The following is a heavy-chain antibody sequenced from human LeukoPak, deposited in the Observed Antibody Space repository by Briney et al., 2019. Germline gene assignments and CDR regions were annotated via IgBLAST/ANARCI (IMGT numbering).Heavy chain of an antibody. CDR3: ATQLVRGTMVRGVIIDY. D-gene: IGHD3-10*01. V-gene: IGHV3-48*01. CDR1: GFTFSSYS. CDR2: ISSSSSTI. Sequence: PGGSLRLSCAASGFTFSSYSMNWVRQAPGKGLEWVSYISSSSSTIYYADSVKGRFTISRDNSKNTLYLQMNSLRAEDTAVYYCATQLVRGTMVRGVIIDYWGQGTLVTVSS. J-gene: IGHJ4*02.